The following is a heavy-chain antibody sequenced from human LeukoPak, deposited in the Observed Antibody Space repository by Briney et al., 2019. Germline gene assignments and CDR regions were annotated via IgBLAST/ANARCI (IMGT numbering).Heavy chain of an antibody. Sequence: GGSLRLSCAASGFTFSDYSMKWVRQAPGKGLEWVSYISRSSSTIYYANSVKGRFTISRDNAKNSLYLQMNSLTAADTAVYYCSRDDCTSTSCYTDVDSWGQGTLVTVSS. J-gene: IGHJ4*02. CDR2: ISRSSSTI. CDR3: SRDDCTSTSCYTDVDS. D-gene: IGHD2-2*02. V-gene: IGHV3-48*04. CDR1: GFTFSDYS.